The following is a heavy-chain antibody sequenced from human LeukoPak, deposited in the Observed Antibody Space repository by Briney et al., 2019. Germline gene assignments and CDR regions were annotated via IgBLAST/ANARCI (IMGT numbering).Heavy chain of an antibody. D-gene: IGHD6-19*01. Sequence: KPSETLSLTCTVSGDSISSYYWGRIRQPPGKGLEWIGYVSYSEGTNYNPSLKSRVTISVDTSKNQFSLKLSSVTAADTAMYYCASQKWLIRFDYWGQGIMVTVSS. CDR2: VSYSEGT. V-gene: IGHV4-59*08. J-gene: IGHJ4*02. CDR1: GDSISSYY. CDR3: ASQKWLIRFDY.